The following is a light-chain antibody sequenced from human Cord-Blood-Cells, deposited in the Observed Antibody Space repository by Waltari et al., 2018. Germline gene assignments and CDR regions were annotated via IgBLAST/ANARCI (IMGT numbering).Light chain of an antibody. V-gene: IGKV3-20*01. Sequence: ESVLTQSPGTLSLSPGERATLSCKASQGVSSSYLAWYQQKPGQPPRLLIYGASSRATGIADMFSGSGSRKDFTLTSSRLEPEDFAVYYCQQYGSSLYTFGQGTKLEIK. J-gene: IGKJ2*01. CDR1: QGVSSSY. CDR3: QQYGSSLYT. CDR2: GAS.